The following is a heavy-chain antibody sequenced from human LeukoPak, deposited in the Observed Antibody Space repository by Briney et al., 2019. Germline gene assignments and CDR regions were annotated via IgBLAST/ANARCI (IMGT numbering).Heavy chain of an antibody. V-gene: IGHV3-23*01. CDR1: GFTFSSYA. CDR3: ARDLLRAADPYYYDC. Sequence: GGSLRLSCAASGFTFSSYAMSWVRQAPGKGLEWVSAISGSGGSTYYADSVEGRFPISRDNSKNTLYLQMNSLRAEDTAVYYCARDLLRAADPYYYDCWGQGTLVTVSS. CDR2: ISGSGGST. J-gene: IGHJ4*02. D-gene: IGHD6-13*01.